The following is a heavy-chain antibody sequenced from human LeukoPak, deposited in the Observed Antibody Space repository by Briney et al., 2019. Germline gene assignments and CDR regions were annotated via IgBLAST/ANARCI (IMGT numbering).Heavy chain of an antibody. CDR2: INHSGST. V-gene: IGHV4-34*01. J-gene: IGHJ5*02. CDR3: ALARDDSWRGYRKGFDP. D-gene: IGHD3-3*01. Sequence: SETLSLTCAVYGGSFSGYYWSWIRQPPGKGLEWIGEINHSGSTNYNPSLKSRVTISVDTSKNQFFLKLSSVTAADTAVYYCALARDDSWRGYRKGFDPWGQGTLVTVSS. CDR1: GGSFSGYY.